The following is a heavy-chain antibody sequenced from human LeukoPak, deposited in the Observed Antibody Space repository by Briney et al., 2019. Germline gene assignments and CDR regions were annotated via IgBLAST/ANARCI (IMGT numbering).Heavy chain of an antibody. V-gene: IGHV4-38-2*02. CDR1: GYSISSGYY. CDR3: ARVRYDFWSEDY. D-gene: IGHD3-3*01. CDR2: IYHSGST. J-gene: IGHJ4*02. Sequence: SETLSLTCTVSGYSISSGYYWGWIRQPPGKGLEWIGSIYHSGSTYYSPSLKSRVTISVDTSKNQFSLKLSSVTAADTAVYYCARVRYDFWSEDYWGQRTLVTVSS.